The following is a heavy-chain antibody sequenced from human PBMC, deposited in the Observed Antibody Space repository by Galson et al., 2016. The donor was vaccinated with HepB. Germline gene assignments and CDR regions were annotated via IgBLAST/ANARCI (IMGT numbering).Heavy chain of an antibody. CDR3: ARELGTSSSFGMDV. Sequence: LRLSCAVSGFTFSSYALSWVRQPPGKGLEWIGEIYRSGSTNYNPSLKSRVTISMDTSKSQFSLNLNSVTAADTAVYYCARELGTSSSFGMDVWGRGTAVIASS. J-gene: IGHJ6*02. CDR1: GFTFSSYA. D-gene: IGHD1-14*01. V-gene: IGHV4-34*01. CDR2: IYRSGST.